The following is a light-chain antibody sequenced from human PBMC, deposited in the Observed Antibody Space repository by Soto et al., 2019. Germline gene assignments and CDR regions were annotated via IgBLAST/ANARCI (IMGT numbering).Light chain of an antibody. V-gene: IGKV3-20*01. CDR2: GAS. J-gene: IGKJ1*01. CDR1: QSVSSSY. CDR3: QQYNNWPGA. Sequence: EIVLTQSPGTLSLSPGERATLCCRASQSVSSSYLAWYQQKPGQAPRLLIYGASSRATGIPDRFSGSGSGTEFTLTISSLQSEDFAVYYCQQYNNWPGAFGQGTKVDIK.